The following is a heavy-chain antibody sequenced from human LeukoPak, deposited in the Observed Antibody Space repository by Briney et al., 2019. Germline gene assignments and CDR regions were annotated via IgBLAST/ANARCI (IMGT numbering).Heavy chain of an antibody. CDR3: ARGLKWDYVETRLWNY. V-gene: IGHV4-34*01. J-gene: IGHJ4*02. CDR2: INHSGST. D-gene: IGHD4-17*01. Sequence: SETLSLTCAVYGASFSGYYWSCIRQPPGKGLEWIGEINHSGSTNYNPSLKSRVTISADTSKNQFSLRLSSVTAADTAVYYCARGLKWDYVETRLWNYWGQGTLVTVSS. CDR1: GASFSGYY.